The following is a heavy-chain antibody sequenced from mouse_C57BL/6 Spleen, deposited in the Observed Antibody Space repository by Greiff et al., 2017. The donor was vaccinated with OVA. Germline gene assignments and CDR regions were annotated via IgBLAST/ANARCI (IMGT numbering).Heavy chain of an antibody. CDR2: ISSGSSTI. CDR1: GFTFSDYG. V-gene: IGHV5-17*01. CDR3: ARKFYGNYVDYAMDY. J-gene: IGHJ4*01. D-gene: IGHD2-1*01. Sequence: EVKLMESGGGLVKPGGSLKLSCAASGFTFSDYGMHWVRQAPEKGLEWVAYISSGSSTIYYADTVKGRFTISRANAKNTLFLQMTSLRSEDTAMYYCARKFYGNYVDYAMDYWGQGTSVTVSS.